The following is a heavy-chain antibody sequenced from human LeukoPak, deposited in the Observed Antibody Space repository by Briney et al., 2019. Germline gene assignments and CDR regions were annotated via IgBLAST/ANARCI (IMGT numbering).Heavy chain of an antibody. CDR2: IYHSGST. D-gene: IGHD3-10*01. CDR1: GYPISSGYY. V-gene: IGHV4-38-2*01. CDR3: ASDRIYGSGSYFYYGMDV. J-gene: IGHJ6*04. Sequence: SETLSLTCAVSGYPISSGYYWGWIRQPPGKGLEWIGSIYHSGSTYYNPSLKSRVTISVDTSKNPFSLKLSSVTAADTAVYYCASDRIYGSGSYFYYGMDVWGKGTTVTVSS.